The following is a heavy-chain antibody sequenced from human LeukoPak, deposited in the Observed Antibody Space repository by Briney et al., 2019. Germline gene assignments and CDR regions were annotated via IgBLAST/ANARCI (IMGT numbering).Heavy chain of an antibody. CDR1: GFTFSNAW. CDR2: IKTKTDSGAT. V-gene: IGHV3-15*01. J-gene: IGHJ4*02. CDR3: VAAGSGSYMRY. Sequence: GGSLRLSCAASGFTFSNAWMSWVRQAPGKGLEWVGRIKTKTDSGATDYAAPVKGRFSISRDDSKNTLYVQMSSLKTEDTAVYYCVAAGSGSYMRYWGQGTLVTVSS. D-gene: IGHD3-10*01.